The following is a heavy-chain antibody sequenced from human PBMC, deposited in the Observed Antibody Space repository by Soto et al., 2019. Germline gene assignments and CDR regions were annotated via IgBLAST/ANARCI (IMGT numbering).Heavy chain of an antibody. CDR2: ISYDGSNK. Sequence: GGSLRLSCAASGFTFSSYAMHWVRQAPGKGLEWVAVISYDGSNKYYADSVKGRFTISRDNSKNTLYLQMNSLRAEDTAVYYCASQIVVVTHYPDYWGQGTLVTVSS. CDR1: GFTFSSYA. CDR3: ASQIVVVTHYPDY. J-gene: IGHJ4*02. V-gene: IGHV3-30-3*01. D-gene: IGHD2-21*02.